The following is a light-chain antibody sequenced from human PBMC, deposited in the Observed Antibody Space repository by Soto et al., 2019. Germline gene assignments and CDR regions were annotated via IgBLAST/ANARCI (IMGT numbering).Light chain of an antibody. CDR3: QQSYSTPYT. J-gene: IGKJ2*01. CDR1: QSISDF. CDR2: TSS. V-gene: IGKV1-39*01. Sequence: DIQMTQSPSSLSVSVGDRVTITCRASQSISDFLHWYQQVPGKAPKLLIYTSSNLQSGVPSRFSDSGSGTDFSLTISSLQPEDSATYYCQQSYSTPYTFGQGTKLEI.